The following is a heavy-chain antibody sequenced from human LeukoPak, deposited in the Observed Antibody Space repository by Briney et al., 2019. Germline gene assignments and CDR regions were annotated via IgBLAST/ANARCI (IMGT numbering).Heavy chain of an antibody. V-gene: IGHV1-69*05. D-gene: IGHD2-2*01. CDR3: ARGNGCSSTSCYLVPVYDYYYYYMDV. Sequence: GASVKVSCMASGGTFSSYAISWVRQAPGQGLEWMGGIIPIFGTANYAQKFQGRVTITTDESTSTAYMELSSLRSEDTAVYYCARGNGCSSTSCYLVPVYDYYYYYMDVWGKGTTVTVSS. CDR2: IIPIFGTA. CDR1: GGTFSSYA. J-gene: IGHJ6*03.